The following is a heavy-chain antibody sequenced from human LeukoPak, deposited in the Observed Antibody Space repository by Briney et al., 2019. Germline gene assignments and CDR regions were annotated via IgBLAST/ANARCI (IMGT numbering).Heavy chain of an antibody. D-gene: IGHD3-16*01. CDR3: ARGPWGYPYYFDH. V-gene: IGHV4-59*01. CDR2: IYYSGST. CDR1: GGSISSYY. Sequence: SETLSLTCTVSGGSISSYYWSWIRQPPGKGLEWIGYIYYSGSTNYNPSLKSRVTISVDTSKNQFSLKLSSVTAADTAVYYCARGPWGYPYYFDHWGQGTLVTVSS. J-gene: IGHJ4*02.